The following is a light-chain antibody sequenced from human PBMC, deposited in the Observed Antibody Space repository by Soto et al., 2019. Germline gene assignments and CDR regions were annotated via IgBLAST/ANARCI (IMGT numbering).Light chain of an antibody. CDR1: QSVSSSY. Sequence: EMVLTQSPGTLSLSPGEIATLSCRASQSVSSSYLAWYQQKPGQAPRLLIYRASSRPTGIPDRFSGSGSGKDFTLTISRLEPEDFAVYYGQQYGSSPPHYTFGQGTKLEIK. CDR2: RAS. J-gene: IGKJ2*01. V-gene: IGKV3-20*01. CDR3: QQYGSSPPHYT.